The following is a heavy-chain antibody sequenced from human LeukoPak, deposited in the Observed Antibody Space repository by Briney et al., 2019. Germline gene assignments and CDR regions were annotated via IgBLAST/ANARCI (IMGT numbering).Heavy chain of an antibody. J-gene: IGHJ4*02. CDR3: ARAVSGRMYFDY. Sequence: SETLSLTCTVSGGSISSGGYYWSWIRQHPGKGLEWIGYIYYSGSTYYNPSLKSRVTMSVDTSKNQFSLKLSSVTAADTAVYYCARAVSGRMYFDYWGQGTLVTVSS. V-gene: IGHV4-31*03. CDR1: GGSISSGGYY. D-gene: IGHD1-26*01. CDR2: IYYSGST.